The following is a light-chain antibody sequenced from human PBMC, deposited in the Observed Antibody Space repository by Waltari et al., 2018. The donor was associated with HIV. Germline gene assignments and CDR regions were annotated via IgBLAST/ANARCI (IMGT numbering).Light chain of an antibody. Sequence: SYELPQPPSVSVSPGQTARITCSGAALPKQYAYWYQQKAGQAPVLVISKDSERPSGIPERFSGSSSGTTVTLTISGVQAEDEADYNCQSADSSGTDLIFGGGTKLTVL. CDR1: ALPKQY. V-gene: IGLV3-25*03. J-gene: IGLJ2*01. CDR3: QSADSSGTDLI. CDR2: KDS.